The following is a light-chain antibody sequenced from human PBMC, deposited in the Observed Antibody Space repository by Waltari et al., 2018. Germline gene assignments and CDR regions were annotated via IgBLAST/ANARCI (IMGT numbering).Light chain of an antibody. CDR3: QHRSKWPPLT. Sequence: EIVLKQSPATLSLSPGERATFSCRASQSVCNFLAWYQLKPGQPPRLLIYDSSSRATGIPPRFSGSGSGTDFTLTISSLEPEDFAVYYCQHRSKWPPLTFGGGTKVEIK. CDR2: DSS. CDR1: QSVCNF. J-gene: IGKJ4*01. V-gene: IGKV3-11*01.